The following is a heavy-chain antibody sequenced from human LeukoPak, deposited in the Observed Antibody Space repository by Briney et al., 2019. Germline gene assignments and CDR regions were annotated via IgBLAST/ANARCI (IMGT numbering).Heavy chain of an antibody. J-gene: IGHJ4*02. Sequence: GGSLRLSCAASGFTFSSYAMSCVRQAPGKGLEWVSAISGSGGSTYYADSVKGRFTICRDNSKNTLYQQMNSLRAEDTAVYYYAKGYGSGSLHFDYWGQGTLVTVSS. D-gene: IGHD3-10*01. CDR1: GFTFSSYA. CDR2: ISGSGGST. V-gene: IGHV3-23*01. CDR3: AKGYGSGSLHFDY.